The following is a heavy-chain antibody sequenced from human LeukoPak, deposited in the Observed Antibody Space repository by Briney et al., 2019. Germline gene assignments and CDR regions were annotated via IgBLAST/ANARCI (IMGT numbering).Heavy chain of an antibody. V-gene: IGHV4-39*07. Sequence: SETLSLTCTVSGGSISSSSYYWGWIRQPPGKGLEWIGSIYYSGSTYYNPSLKSRVTISVDTSKNQFSLKLSSVTAADTAVYYCARDIVATTMESYWGQGTLVTVSS. CDR1: GGSISSSSYY. CDR3: ARDIVATTMESY. J-gene: IGHJ4*02. CDR2: IYYSGST. D-gene: IGHD5-12*01.